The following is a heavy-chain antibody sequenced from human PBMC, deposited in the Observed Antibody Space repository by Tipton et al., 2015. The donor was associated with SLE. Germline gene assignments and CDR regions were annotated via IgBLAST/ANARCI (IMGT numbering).Heavy chain of an antibody. CDR3: ARDQREGQWLSRDAFDI. Sequence: TLSLTCLVSGGSISTTNWWGWVRQSPGKGLEWIGSIYHSGTTHYNPSLKSRVSISIDTSKNQFSLKLASVTAADTAVYYCARDQREGQWLSRDAFDIWGQGTRVTVSS. D-gene: IGHD6-19*01. V-gene: IGHV4-4*02. CDR2: IYHSGTT. J-gene: IGHJ3*02. CDR1: GGSISTTNW.